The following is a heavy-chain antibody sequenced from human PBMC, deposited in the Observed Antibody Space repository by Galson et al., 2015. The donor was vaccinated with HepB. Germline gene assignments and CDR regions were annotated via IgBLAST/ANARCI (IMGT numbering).Heavy chain of an antibody. J-gene: IGHJ6*03. CDR3: ARFEATMVQGVIAHYYYYYMDV. V-gene: IGHV3-21*01. Sequence: SLRLSCAASGFTFSSHSMNWVRQAPGKGLEWVSSISSSSSYIYYADSVKGRFTISRDNAKNSLYLQMNSLRAEDTAVYYCARFEATMVQGVIAHYYYYYMDVWGKGTTVTVSS. D-gene: IGHD3-10*01. CDR1: GFTFSSHS. CDR2: ISSSSSYI.